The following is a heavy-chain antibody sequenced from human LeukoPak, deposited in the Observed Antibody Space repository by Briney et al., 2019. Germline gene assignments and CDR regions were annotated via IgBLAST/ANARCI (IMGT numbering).Heavy chain of an antibody. CDR2: INHSGST. D-gene: IGHD3-10*01. V-gene: IGHV4-34*01. Sequence: SETLSLTCAVYGGSFSGYYWSWIRQPPGKGLEWIGEINHSGSTYYNPSLKSRVTLSVDTSKNQFSLKLSSVTAADTAVYYCARSMVRGLIISLFNWFDPWGQGTLVTVSS. J-gene: IGHJ5*02. CDR1: GGSFSGYY. CDR3: ARSMVRGLIISLFNWFDP.